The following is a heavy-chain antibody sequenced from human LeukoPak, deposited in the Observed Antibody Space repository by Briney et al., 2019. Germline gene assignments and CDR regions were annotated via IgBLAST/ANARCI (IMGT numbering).Heavy chain of an antibody. Sequence: ASVKVSCKTSGYTFTGTYMHWVRQAPGQGLEWMGWINPNSGGTNYAQKFQGRVTMTRDTSISTAYMELSRLRSDDTAVYYCARSRAVVVPAASRNYYYFDYWGQGTLVTVSS. CDR1: GYTFTGTY. V-gene: IGHV1-2*02. CDR3: ARSRAVVVPAASRNYYYFDY. CDR2: INPNSGGT. J-gene: IGHJ4*02. D-gene: IGHD2-2*01.